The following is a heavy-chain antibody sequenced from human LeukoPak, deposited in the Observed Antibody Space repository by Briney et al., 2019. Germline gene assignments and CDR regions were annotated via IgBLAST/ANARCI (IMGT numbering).Heavy chain of an antibody. CDR2: ISGDSGST. CDR3: AKGPSRFFPLYTDV. V-gene: IGHV3-43*02. Sequence: PGGSLRLSCAASGFTFEDYAMYWVRQAPGKGLEWVSLISGDSGSTYYADSVKGRFTISRDNSKNSLFLQMNSVRSEDTALYYCAKGPSRFFPLYTDVWGKGTTVTVSS. D-gene: IGHD3-3*01. CDR1: GFTFEDYA. J-gene: IGHJ6*03.